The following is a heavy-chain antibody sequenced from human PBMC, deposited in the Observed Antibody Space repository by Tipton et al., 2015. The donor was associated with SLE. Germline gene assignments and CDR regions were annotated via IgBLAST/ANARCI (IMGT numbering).Heavy chain of an antibody. CDR2: IYHSGST. J-gene: IGHJ3*02. D-gene: IGHD6-19*01. Sequence: TLSLTCAVSGGSISSSNWWSWVRQPPGKGLEWIGEIYHSGSTNYNPSLKSRVTISVDTSKNQFSLKLSSVTAADTAVYYCARVNGWYDAFDIWGQGTMVTVSS. V-gene: IGHV4-4*02. CDR3: ARVNGWYDAFDI. CDR1: GGSISSSNW.